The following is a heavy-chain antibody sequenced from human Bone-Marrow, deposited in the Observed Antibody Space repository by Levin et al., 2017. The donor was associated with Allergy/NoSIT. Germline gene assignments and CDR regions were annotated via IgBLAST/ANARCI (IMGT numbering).Heavy chain of an antibody. J-gene: IGHJ4*02. V-gene: IGHV4-31*03. CDR2: IYYSGST. CDR3: AREDGSTFDS. Sequence: LSLTCTVSGGSISSGGYHWSWSRQHAGKGLEWIGYIYYSGSTYYNPSLKSRAMISLDTSKNQFSLKVTSATAADAAVYYCAREDGSTFDSWGQGTLVTVSS. D-gene: IGHD5-24*01. CDR1: GGSISSGGYH.